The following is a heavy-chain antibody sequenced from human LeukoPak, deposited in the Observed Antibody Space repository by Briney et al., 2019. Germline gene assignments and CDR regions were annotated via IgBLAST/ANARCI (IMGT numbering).Heavy chain of an antibody. J-gene: IGHJ4*02. CDR1: GFTFSSYG. CDR2: ISGSGGST. CDR3: AKSGGITYYYDSSGYSFDY. Sequence: GGSLRLSCAASGFTFSSYGMSWVRQAPGKGLEWVSAISGSGGSTYYADSVKGRFTISRDNSKNTLYLQMNSLRAEDTAVYYCAKSGGITYYYDSSGYSFDYWGQGTLVTVSS. D-gene: IGHD3-22*01. V-gene: IGHV3-23*01.